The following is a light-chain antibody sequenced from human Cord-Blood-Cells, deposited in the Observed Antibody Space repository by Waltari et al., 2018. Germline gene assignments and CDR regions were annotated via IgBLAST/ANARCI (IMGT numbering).Light chain of an antibody. V-gene: IGLV2-11*01. Sequence: QSALTQPRSVSGSPGQSVTISCTGTSSDVGGYNYVSWYQQQPGKAPKPMIYDVSKRPSGVPDRFSGSKSGNTASLTIAGLQAEDEADYYCCSYAGSYVFGTGTKVTVL. CDR1: SSDVGGYNY. CDR2: DVS. CDR3: CSYAGSYV. J-gene: IGLJ1*01.